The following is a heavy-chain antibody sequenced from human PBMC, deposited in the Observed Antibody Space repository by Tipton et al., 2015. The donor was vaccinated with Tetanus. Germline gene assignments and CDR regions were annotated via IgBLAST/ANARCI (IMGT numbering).Heavy chain of an antibody. Sequence: SLRLSCAASGFTFSSYGMQWVRQAPGKGLEWVAVIWYDGSNKYYADSVKGRFTISRDNSKNTLYLQMNSLRAEDTAVYYCAKEVGWYVAFDYWGQGTLVTVSS. J-gene: IGHJ4*02. V-gene: IGHV3-33*06. CDR3: AKEVGWYVAFDY. CDR2: IWYDGSNK. D-gene: IGHD6-19*01. CDR1: GFTFSSYG.